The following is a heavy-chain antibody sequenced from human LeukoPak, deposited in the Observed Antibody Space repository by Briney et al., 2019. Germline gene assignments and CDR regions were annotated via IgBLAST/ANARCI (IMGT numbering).Heavy chain of an antibody. CDR1: DDSISDYY. Sequence: SETLSLTCTVSDDSISDYYRGWIRQPPGKGLEWIGYFHNSGSSTYNPSLKSRVTISADTSKNQFSLKLNSLTTADTAVYYCTRGAGWLIDYWGQGILVTVSS. J-gene: IGHJ4*02. D-gene: IGHD3-16*01. CDR3: TRGAGWLIDY. CDR2: FHNSGSS. V-gene: IGHV4-59*01.